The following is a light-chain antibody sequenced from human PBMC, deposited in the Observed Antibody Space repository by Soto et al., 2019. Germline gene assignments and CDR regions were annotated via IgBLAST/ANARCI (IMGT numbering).Light chain of an antibody. CDR1: QSISSW. CDR3: QQFKIYPLT. Sequence: IVMTQSPDSLAVSLGERAAIKCKSDQSISSWLAWYQQKPGKAPKLLIYDASTLESGVPSRFTGRGSGTEFTLTISSLQPEDFATYYCQQFKIYPLTFGGGTRGDIK. J-gene: IGKJ4*01. V-gene: IGKV1-5*01. CDR2: DAS.